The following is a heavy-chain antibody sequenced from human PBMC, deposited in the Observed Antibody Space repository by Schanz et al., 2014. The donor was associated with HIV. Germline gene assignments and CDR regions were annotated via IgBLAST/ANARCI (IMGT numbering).Heavy chain of an antibody. J-gene: IGHJ4*02. CDR3: AGTPMITGAFDH. V-gene: IGHV1-46*04. Sequence: QVQLVQSGAEVKKPGASVKVSCKASGYTFTSYYMHWVRQAPGQGLEWMGMINPSGAGTTYARKLQGRVTMTRDTATSTVYMEMSSLRSEDTAVYYCAGTPMITGAFDHWGQGNLVTVSS. CDR2: INPSGAGT. CDR1: GYTFTSYY. D-gene: IGHD5-18*01.